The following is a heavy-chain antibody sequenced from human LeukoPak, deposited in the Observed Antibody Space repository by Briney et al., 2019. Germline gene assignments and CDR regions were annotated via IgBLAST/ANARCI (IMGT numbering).Heavy chain of an antibody. D-gene: IGHD6-13*01. V-gene: IGHV1-24*01. J-gene: IGHJ4*02. CDR2: FDPEDGET. Sequence: ASVQVSCKVSGYTLTELSMHWVRQAPGKGLEWMGGFDPEDGETIYAQKFQGRVTMTEDTSTDTAYMELSSLRSEDTAVYYCATGYSSSWDVSNHYFDYWGREPWSPSPQ. CDR3: ATGYSSSWDVSNHYFDY. CDR1: GYTLTELS.